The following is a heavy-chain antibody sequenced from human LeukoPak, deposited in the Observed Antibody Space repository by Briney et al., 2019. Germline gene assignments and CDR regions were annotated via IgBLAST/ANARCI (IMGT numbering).Heavy chain of an antibody. CDR2: IIGSGFST. V-gene: IGHV3-23*01. CDR1: GFTFSSYA. Sequence: GGSLRLSCAASGFTFSSYAMSWVRQAPGKGLEWVSSIIGSGFSTYYADSVKGRFTISRDNSENTLYLEMDSLRAEDTAIYYCAWKDTTMVYFDYWGQGTLVTVSS. J-gene: IGHJ4*02. CDR3: AWKDTTMVYFDY. D-gene: IGHD5-18*01.